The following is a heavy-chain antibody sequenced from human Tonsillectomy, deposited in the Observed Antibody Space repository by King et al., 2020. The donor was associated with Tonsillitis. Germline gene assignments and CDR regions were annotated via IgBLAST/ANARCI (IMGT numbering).Heavy chain of an antibody. J-gene: IGHJ6*02. CDR2: ISAYIGNT. V-gene: IGHV1-18*01. Sequence: QLVQSGAEVKKPGASVKVSCKASGYTFTSYGISWVRQAPGQGLEWMGWISAYIGNTDYAENLQGRVSMTTDISTSTAYMELRSLRSDDTAVYYCARVGQSSSNYYYGMDVWGQGTTVTVSS. CDR3: ARVGQSSSNYYYGMDV. CDR1: GYTFTSYG. D-gene: IGHD6-6*01.